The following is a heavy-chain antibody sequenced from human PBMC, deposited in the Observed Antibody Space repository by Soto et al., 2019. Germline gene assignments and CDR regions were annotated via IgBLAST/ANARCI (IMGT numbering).Heavy chain of an antibody. Sequence: GGSLRLSCAASGFTFSSYAMSWVRQAPGKGLEWVSAISGSGGSTYYADSVKGRFTISRDNSKNTLYLQMNSLRAEDTAVYYCAKDYPPPDVLLWFGESRPFDYWGQGTLVTVSS. V-gene: IGHV3-23*01. D-gene: IGHD3-10*01. CDR1: GFTFSSYA. CDR2: ISGSGGST. J-gene: IGHJ4*02. CDR3: AKDYPPPDVLLWFGESRPFDY.